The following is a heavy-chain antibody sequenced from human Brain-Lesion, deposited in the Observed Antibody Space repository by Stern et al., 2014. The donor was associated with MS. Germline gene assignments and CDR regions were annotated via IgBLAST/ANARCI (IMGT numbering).Heavy chain of an antibody. D-gene: IGHD1-14*01. V-gene: IGHV3-9*01. CDR1: GFTFDDYA. Sequence: EVQLVESGGDLVQPGRSLRLSCAAFGFTFDDYAMHWVRQAPGKGLEWVAGISWNRGTIVYADSVKGRFTTSRDNAYSSLYLQMNSLRPKDTALYYCARDITGSSAYFAYGGQGTLVTVSS. CDR3: ARDITGSSAYFAY. CDR2: ISWNRGTI. J-gene: IGHJ4*02.